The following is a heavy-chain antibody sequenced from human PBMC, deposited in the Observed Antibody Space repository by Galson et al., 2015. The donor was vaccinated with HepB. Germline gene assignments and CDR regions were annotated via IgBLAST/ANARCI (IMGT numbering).Heavy chain of an antibody. J-gene: IGHJ4*02. CDR3: ARTNKGGITKTLVNSYYFDS. CDR1: GFIFNDYI. Sequence: SLRLSCAASGFIFNDYIMSWVRQAPGKGLEWVSNIYGSSSTIFYADSVRGRFAISRDNAKNSLHLQMNSLRAEETAVYYCARTNKGGITKTLVNSYYFDSWGQGTLVTVSA. V-gene: IGHV3-48*01. CDR2: IYGSSSTI. D-gene: IGHD2-8*02.